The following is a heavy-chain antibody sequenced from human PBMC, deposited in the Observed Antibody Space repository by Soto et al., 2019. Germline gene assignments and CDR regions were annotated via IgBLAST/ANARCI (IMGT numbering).Heavy chain of an antibody. CDR1: GFNFANFG. J-gene: IGHJ4*02. Sequence: GGSLRLSCVGSGFNFANFGIQWIRQAPGKGLEWVAIISRDGRGEAFADSVKGRFAISKDNSKNTVYLQMTGLRSDDTAVYYCAEQENQNYYVDHWGQGTLVTVSS. CDR2: ISRDGRGE. V-gene: IGHV3-30*03. D-gene: IGHD2-2*01. CDR3: AEQENQNYYVDH.